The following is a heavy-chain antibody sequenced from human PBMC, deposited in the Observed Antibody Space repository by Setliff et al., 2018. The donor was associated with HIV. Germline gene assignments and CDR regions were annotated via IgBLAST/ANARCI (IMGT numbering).Heavy chain of an antibody. CDR2: VSYTGTT. Sequence: SETLSLTCTASYATLSTADYYWTWIRQPPGKGVEWSGFVSYTGTTRYSPSLRSRISISIDASKNKFSLQLSSVTAADTAVYYCARQSTTSRDFDSWGQGTLVTVSS. D-gene: IGHD2-2*01. CDR3: ARQSTTSRDFDS. J-gene: IGHJ4*02. CDR1: YATLSTADYY. V-gene: IGHV4-30-4*01.